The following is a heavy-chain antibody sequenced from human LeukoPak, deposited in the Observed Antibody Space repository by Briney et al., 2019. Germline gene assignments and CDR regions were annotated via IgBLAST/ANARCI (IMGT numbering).Heavy chain of an antibody. V-gene: IGHV3-23*01. Sequence: GGSLRLSCSASGFTFISYAMSWVRQAPGKGLEWGSAISGSGGSTYYADSVKGRFTISRDNSKNTLYLQMNSLRAEDTAVYYCAGGSGIVVVVAATTLRYWGQGTLVTVSS. CDR1: GFTFISYA. CDR2: ISGSGGST. D-gene: IGHD2-15*01. CDR3: AGGSGIVVVVAATTLRY. J-gene: IGHJ4*02.